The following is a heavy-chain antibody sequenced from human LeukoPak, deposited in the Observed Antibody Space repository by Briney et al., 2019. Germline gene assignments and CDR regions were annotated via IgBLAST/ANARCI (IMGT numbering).Heavy chain of an antibody. CDR2: INPNSGGT. CDR1: GYTFTGYY. Sequence: ASVKVSCKASGYTFTGYYMHWVRQAPGQGLEWMGWINPNSGGTNYAQKFQDRVTMTTDTSTSTAFMELRSPRSDDTAVYFCARSGAHRYNWNDVGFWFDPWGQGTLVTVSS. J-gene: IGHJ5*02. V-gene: IGHV1-2*02. D-gene: IGHD1-1*01. CDR3: ARSGAHRYNWNDVGFWFDP.